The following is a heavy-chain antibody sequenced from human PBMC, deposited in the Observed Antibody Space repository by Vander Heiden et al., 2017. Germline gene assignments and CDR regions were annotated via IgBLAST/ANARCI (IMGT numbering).Heavy chain of an antibody. V-gene: IGHV3-23*01. J-gene: IGHJ5*02. CDR3: AKEYYRTGLLDP. Sequence: EVLLLESGGGLVQSGGSLRLSCAASGFTFSSYAMNWVRQAPGKGLEWVSTISDNGHNTDYAESVKGRFTISRDNSKNTLYLQMNSLKAEDTALYYCAKEYYRTGLLDPWGQGTLVTVSS. CDR1: GFTFSSYA. D-gene: IGHD6-19*01. CDR2: ISDNGHNT.